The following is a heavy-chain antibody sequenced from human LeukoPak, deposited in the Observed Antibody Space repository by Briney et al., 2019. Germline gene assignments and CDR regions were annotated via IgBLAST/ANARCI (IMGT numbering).Heavy chain of an antibody. D-gene: IGHD3-22*01. V-gene: IGHV3-53*01. CDR2: IYSGGST. CDR1: GFTFSSYW. Sequence: GGSLRLSCAASGFTFSSYWMSWVRQAPGKGLEGVSVIYSGGSTYFADSVKGRFTISRDNPKNTVYLQMNSLRAEDTAVYYCARERVRDYYDSSGYLDYWGQGTLVTVSS. CDR3: ARERVRDYYDSSGYLDY. J-gene: IGHJ4*02.